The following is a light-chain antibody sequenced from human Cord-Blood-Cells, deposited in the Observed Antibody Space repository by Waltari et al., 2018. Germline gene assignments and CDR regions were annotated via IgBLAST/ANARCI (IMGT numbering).Light chain of an antibody. CDR1: HGISNY. CDR2: AAS. Sequence: DIQMTQSPSSLSASVGDRVTLTCRASHGISNYLAWYQQKPGKVPKLLIYAASTLQSGVPSRFSGSGSGTDFTLTISSLQPEDVAAYYCQKDNSAPWTFGQGTKVEIK. J-gene: IGKJ1*01. V-gene: IGKV1-27*01. CDR3: QKDNSAPWT.